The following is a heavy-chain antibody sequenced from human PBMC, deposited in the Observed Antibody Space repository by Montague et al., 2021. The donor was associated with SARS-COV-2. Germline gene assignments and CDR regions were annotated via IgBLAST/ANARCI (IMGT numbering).Heavy chain of an antibody. V-gene: IGHV4-59*01. Sequence: SETLSLTRTVSGGSISSYYWSWIRQPPGKGLEWIGYIYYSGSTNXNPSLKSRVTISVDTSKNQFSLKLSSVTAADTAVYYCARVSDFWSGYYTAVGAFDIWGQGTMVTVSS. J-gene: IGHJ3*02. CDR2: IYYSGST. CDR1: GGSISSYY. CDR3: ARVSDFWSGYYTAVGAFDI. D-gene: IGHD3-3*01.